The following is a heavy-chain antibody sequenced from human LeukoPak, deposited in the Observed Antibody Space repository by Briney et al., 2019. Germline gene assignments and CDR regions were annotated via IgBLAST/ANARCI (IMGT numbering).Heavy chain of an antibody. CDR1: GGSILDSTYY. CDR2: IFYTGNT. J-gene: IGHJ5*02. D-gene: IGHD3-22*01. V-gene: IGHV4-39*01. CDR3: ARQSSGYYYGWFDP. Sequence: PSETLSLTCTVSGGSILDSTYYWAWVRQPPGKGLEWIATIFYTGNTHYNPSLKSRVTMSVDTVKNQFSLNLNSVTAADTAVYYCARQSSGYYYGWFDPWGQGTLVTVSS.